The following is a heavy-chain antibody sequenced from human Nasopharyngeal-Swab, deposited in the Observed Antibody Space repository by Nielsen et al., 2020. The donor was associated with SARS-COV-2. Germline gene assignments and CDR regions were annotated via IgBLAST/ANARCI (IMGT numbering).Heavy chain of an antibody. D-gene: IGHD3-3*01. CDR3: ARDGLDYDFWSAYFMDV. Sequence: GGSLRLSCAASGFTFSSYAMHWVRQAPGKGLEWVAVISYDGSNKYYADSVKGRFTISRDNSKNTLYLQMNSLRAEDTAVYYCARDGLDYDFWSAYFMDVWGQGTTVTVFS. J-gene: IGHJ6*02. V-gene: IGHV3-30*04. CDR1: GFTFSSYA. CDR2: ISYDGSNK.